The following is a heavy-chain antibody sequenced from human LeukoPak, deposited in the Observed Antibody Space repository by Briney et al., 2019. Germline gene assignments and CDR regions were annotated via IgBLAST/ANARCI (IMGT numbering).Heavy chain of an antibody. CDR1: GYTFTSYY. Sequence: ASVKVSCKASGYTFTSYYMHWVRQAPGQGLEWMGIINPSGGSTSYAQKFQGRVTMTRDMSTSTVYMELSSLRSENTTVYYCARGMAAAGLDYWGQGTLVTVSS. V-gene: IGHV1-46*01. CDR3: ARGMAAAGLDY. CDR2: INPSGGST. J-gene: IGHJ4*02. D-gene: IGHD6-13*01.